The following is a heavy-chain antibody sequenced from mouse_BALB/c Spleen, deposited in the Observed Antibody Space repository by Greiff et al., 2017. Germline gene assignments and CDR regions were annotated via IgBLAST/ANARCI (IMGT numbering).Heavy chain of an antibody. D-gene: IGHD1-2*01. CDR3: ASPIHYYGPFAY. CDR2: ISYSGST. CDR1: GYSITSDYA. Sequence: VQLKQSGPGLVKPSQSLSLTCTVTGYSITSDYAWNWIRQFPGNKLEWMGYISYSGSTSYNPSLKSRISITRDTSKNQFFLQLNSVTTEDTATYYCASPIHYYGPFAYWGQGTLVTVSA. V-gene: IGHV3-2*02. J-gene: IGHJ3*01.